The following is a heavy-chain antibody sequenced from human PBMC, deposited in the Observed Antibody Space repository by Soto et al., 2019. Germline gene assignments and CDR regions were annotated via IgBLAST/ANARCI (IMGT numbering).Heavy chain of an antibody. CDR1: GYTFTSYY. V-gene: IGHV1-46*01. D-gene: IGHD3-22*01. J-gene: IGHJ3*02. Sequence: ASVKVSCKSSGYTFTSYYMHWVRQAPGQGLEWMGIINPSGGSTSYAQKFQGRVTMTRDTSTSTVYMELSSLRSEDTAVYYCARGGYYYDSSGSHDAFDIWGQGTMVTVSS. CDR2: INPSGGST. CDR3: ARGGYYYDSSGSHDAFDI.